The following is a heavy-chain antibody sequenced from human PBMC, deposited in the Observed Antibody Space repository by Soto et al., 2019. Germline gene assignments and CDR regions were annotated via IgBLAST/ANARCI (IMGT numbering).Heavy chain of an antibody. Sequence: QVQLVQSGAEVKRPGAAVKVSCKASGYIFTGYYIHWVRQAPGQGLEWMGSINPNGGGTNYAKEFQGRLTKPRATSFDTAYMELRRLRSDDTAVYYCARVWFGAIEFAYWGQGTLVTVSS. J-gene: IGHJ4*02. D-gene: IGHD3-10*01. CDR3: ARVWFGAIEFAY. CDR2: INPNGGGT. CDR1: GYIFTGYY. V-gene: IGHV1-2*02.